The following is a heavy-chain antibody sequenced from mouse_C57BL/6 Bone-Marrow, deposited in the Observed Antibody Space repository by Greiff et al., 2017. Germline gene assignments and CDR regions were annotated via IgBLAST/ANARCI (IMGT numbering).Heavy chain of an antibody. J-gene: IGHJ3*01. D-gene: IGHD2-2*01. CDR3: TTARVTG. CDR2: IDPENGDT. Sequence: EVQLQQSGAELVRPGASVKLSCTASGFNIKDDYMHWVKQRPEQGLEWIGWIDPENGDTEYASKFQGKATITADTSSITANLQLSSLRSEDTAVYYCTTARVTGGGQGTLVTGSA. V-gene: IGHV14-4*01. CDR1: GFNIKDDY.